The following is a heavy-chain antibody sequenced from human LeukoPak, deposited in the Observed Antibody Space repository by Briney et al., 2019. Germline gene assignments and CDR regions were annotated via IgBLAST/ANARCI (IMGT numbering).Heavy chain of an antibody. CDR1: GYTFTGYY. CDR3: ARDVEMAKYYFDY. Sequence: ASVKVSCKASGYTFTGYYMHWVRQAPGQGLEWMGIINPRGGSTSYAQKFQGRVTMTRDTSTSTVYMELSSLRSEDTAVYYCARDVEMAKYYFDYWGQGTLVTVSS. CDR2: INPRGGST. D-gene: IGHD5-24*01. V-gene: IGHV1-46*01. J-gene: IGHJ4*02.